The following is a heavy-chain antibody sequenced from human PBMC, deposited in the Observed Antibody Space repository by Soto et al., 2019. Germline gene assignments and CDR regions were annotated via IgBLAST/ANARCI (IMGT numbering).Heavy chain of an antibody. D-gene: IGHD1-1*01. V-gene: IGHV4-34*01. CDR2: ITPIGVT. CDR1: GVSLSGHY. J-gene: IGHJ6*02. CDR3: ARGGITLAWNYYYYGMDV. Sequence: SETLSLTCGVSGVSLSGHYWSWIRQPPGKGLEWIGEITPIGVTTYNPSLKSRLSISLDTSKSQFSLNLTSVSAADTAVYYCARGGITLAWNYYYYGMDVWGQGTTVTVSS.